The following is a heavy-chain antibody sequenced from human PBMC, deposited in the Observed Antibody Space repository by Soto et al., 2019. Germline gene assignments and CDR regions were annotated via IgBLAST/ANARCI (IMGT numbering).Heavy chain of an antibody. Sequence: GSLRLSCAASGFTFSSYAMHWVRQAPGKGLEWVAVISYDGSNKYYADSVKGRFTISRDNSKNTLYLQMNSLRAEDTAVYYCARDIYSSSWYSDYYYYGMDVWGQGTTVTVSS. V-gene: IGHV3-30-3*01. CDR1: GFTFSSYA. D-gene: IGHD6-13*01. CDR3: ARDIYSSSWYSDYYYYGMDV. J-gene: IGHJ6*02. CDR2: ISYDGSNK.